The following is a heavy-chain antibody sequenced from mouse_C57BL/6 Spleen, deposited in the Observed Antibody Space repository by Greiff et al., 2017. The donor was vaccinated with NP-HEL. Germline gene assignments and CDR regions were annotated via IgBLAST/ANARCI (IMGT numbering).Heavy chain of an antibody. CDR2: IRSKSNNYAT. J-gene: IGHJ2*01. V-gene: IGHV10-1*01. CDR3: VREVNSLDY. Sequence: EVQGVESGGGLVQPKGSLKLSCAASGFSFNTYAMNWVRQAPGKGLEWVARIRSKSNNYATYYADSVKDRFTISRDDSESMLYLQMNNLKTEDTAMYYCVREVNSLDYWGQGTTLTVSS. D-gene: IGHD2-2*01. CDR1: GFSFNTYA.